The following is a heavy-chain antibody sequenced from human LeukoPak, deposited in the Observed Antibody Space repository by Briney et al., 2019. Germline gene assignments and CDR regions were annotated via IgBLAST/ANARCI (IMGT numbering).Heavy chain of an antibody. CDR3: ARMSMVRGVINDY. J-gene: IGHJ4*02. CDR1: GFNVRSNY. CDR2: IYSGGST. D-gene: IGHD3-10*01. V-gene: IGHV3-53*01. Sequence: PGGSLRLSCAASGFNVRSNYISSVRPGPGKGLEWVSVIYSGGSTYYAGSVKGRFTISRDNSKNTLYLQMNSLRAEDTAVYYCARMSMVRGVINDYWGQGTLVTVSS.